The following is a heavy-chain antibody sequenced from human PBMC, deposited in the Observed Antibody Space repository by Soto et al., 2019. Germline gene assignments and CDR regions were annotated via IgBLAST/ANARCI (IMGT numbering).Heavy chain of an antibody. J-gene: IGHJ4*02. V-gene: IGHV3-21*01. CDR1: GFAFNSQT. CDR3: AKKGRRFTPFDY. Sequence: EVQLVESGGGLVKPGESLRLSCAASGFAFNSQTMNWVRQAPGKGLEWVSSISSTSSYIYYADSLKGRFTISRDNAKSSLYLQMDRLRPEDTAVYYCAKKGRRFTPFDYWGQGTLVIVSS. D-gene: IGHD3-3*01. CDR2: ISSTSSYI.